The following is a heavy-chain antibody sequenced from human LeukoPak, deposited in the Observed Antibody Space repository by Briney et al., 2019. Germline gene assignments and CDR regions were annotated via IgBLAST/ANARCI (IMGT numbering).Heavy chain of an antibody. Sequence: GASVKVSCKASGFTFTSSAVQWVRQARGRRLEWIGWIVVGSGNTNYAQKFQERVTITRDMSTSTAYMELSSLRSEDTAVYYCAAEPFDLVGGHYYYGMDVWGQGTTVTVSS. CDR3: AAEPFDLVGGHYYYGMDV. J-gene: IGHJ6*02. D-gene: IGHD3-9*01. V-gene: IGHV1-58*01. CDR2: IVVGSGNT. CDR1: GFTFTSSA.